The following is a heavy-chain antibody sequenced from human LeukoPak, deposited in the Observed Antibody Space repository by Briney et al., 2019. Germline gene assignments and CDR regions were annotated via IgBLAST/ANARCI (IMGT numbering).Heavy chain of an antibody. CDR2: IYRDGST. Sequence: GGSLRLSCAASGFTVSRSYMSWVRHAPGRGLECVSDIYRDGSTYYADSVKGRFTISRDNAKNSLYLQMNSLRAEDTALYYCARENWYKFDYWGQGTLVTVSS. J-gene: IGHJ4*02. V-gene: IGHV3-66*01. CDR3: ARENWYKFDY. CDR1: GFTVSRSY. D-gene: IGHD1/OR15-1a*01.